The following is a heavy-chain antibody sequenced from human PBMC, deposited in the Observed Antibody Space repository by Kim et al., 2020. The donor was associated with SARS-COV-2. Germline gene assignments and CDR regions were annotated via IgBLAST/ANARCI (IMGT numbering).Heavy chain of an antibody. J-gene: IGHJ4*02. Sequence: ASVKVSCKASGYVFTNYAMNWVRQAPGQGLEWMGWINTNTGVPTYAQGFAGRFVFSLDTSVSTAYLQITSLKADDTAVFFCVRDLPPPDCGGDNCDLNWGQGTL. V-gene: IGHV7-4-1*02. CDR2: INTNTGVP. CDR3: VRDLPPPDCGGDNCDLN. CDR1: GYVFTNYA. D-gene: IGHD2-21*01.